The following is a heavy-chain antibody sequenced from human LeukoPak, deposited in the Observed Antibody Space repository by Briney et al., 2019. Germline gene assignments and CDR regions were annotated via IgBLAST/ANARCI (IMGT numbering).Heavy chain of an antibody. V-gene: IGHV1-2*02. J-gene: IGHJ4*02. CDR3: ARRVSSGSYYEPPDY. Sequence: ASVKVSCKASGYTFTGHFIHWVRQAPAQGLEWMGWINPNSGGTNYAQKFQGRVTMTRDTSISTAYMDLSRLRSDDTAVYYCARRVSSGSYYEPPDYWGQGTLVTVSS. CDR2: INPNSGGT. CDR1: GYTFTGHF. D-gene: IGHD1-26*01.